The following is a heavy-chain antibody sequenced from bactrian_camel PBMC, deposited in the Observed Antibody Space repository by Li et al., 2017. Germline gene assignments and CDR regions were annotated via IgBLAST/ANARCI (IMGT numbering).Heavy chain of an antibody. CDR1: GSKYRRYC. V-gene: IGHV3S6*01. D-gene: IGHD2*01. CDR3: AAGPSSGGEWCTVRYRYDY. CDR2: IYIDGDHK. J-gene: IGHJ4*01. Sequence: HVQLVESGGGSVQAGGSLRLSCAASGSKYRRYCMGWFRQGTGKEREGVAAIYIDGDHKFYADPVKGRFTISVDNPKDTVYLQMDSLKLEDTATYYCAAGPSSGGEWCTVRYRYDYWGRGTQVTVS.